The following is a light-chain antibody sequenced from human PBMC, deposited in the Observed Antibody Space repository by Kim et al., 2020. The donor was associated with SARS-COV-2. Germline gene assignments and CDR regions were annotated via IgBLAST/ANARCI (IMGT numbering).Light chain of an antibody. V-gene: IGLV3-19*01. J-gene: IGLJ1*01. Sequence: SSELTQDPAVSVALGQTVRITCQGDSLRSYYASWYQQKPGQAPVLVICGKNNRPSGIPDRFSGSSSGNTASLTITGAQAEDEADYYCNSRDSSGNHPFGTGTKVTVL. CDR3: NSRDSSGNHP. CDR1: SLRSYY. CDR2: GKN.